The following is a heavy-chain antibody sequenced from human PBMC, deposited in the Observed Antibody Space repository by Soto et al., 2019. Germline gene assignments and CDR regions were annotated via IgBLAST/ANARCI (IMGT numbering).Heavy chain of an antibody. CDR1: GYTFSSYA. V-gene: IGHV1-3*01. Sequence: QVQLVQSGAEVKKPGASVKVSCKASGYTFSSYAVQWVRQAPGQSLEWIGWIHAGNGDTKYSQKFHGRVTLTRDTAANTAYMELSSLRSEVMAVYYCARVPRYTSDIVEVPAVMFDDWFVPWGQGTLVTVSS. CDR2: IHAGNGDT. CDR3: ARVPRYTSDIVEVPAVMFDDWFVP. J-gene: IGHJ5*02. D-gene: IGHD2-2*01.